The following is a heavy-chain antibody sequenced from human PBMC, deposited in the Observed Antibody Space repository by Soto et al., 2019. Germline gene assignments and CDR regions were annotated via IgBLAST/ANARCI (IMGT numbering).Heavy chain of an antibody. CDR2: IYYSGST. CDR1: GASMTSFY. D-gene: IGHD4-17*01. CDR3: ARAGQTVPIFAY. V-gene: IGHV4-59*01. J-gene: IGHJ4*02. Sequence: QVQLQESGPGLVKPSETLSLTCSVSGASMTSFYWTWVRQPPGKGLEWIGYIYYSGSTTYNPSLQSRVTISVDTSKNQFSLRLTSLTAADTAIYYCARAGQTVPIFAYWGQGALVAVSS.